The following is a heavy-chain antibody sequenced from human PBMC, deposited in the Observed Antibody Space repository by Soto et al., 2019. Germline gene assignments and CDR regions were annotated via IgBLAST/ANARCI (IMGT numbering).Heavy chain of an antibody. Sequence: LSLTCAVYGGSSSGHSWTWIRQSPGKGLEWIGDINHSGRVNYSPSLKSRVTISLDTSKNQFSLTLSAVTAADTAMYYCSTRAYDTNGYYRFDPWGQGTLVTVSS. D-gene: IGHD3-22*01. CDR2: INHSGRV. CDR1: GGSSSGHS. J-gene: IGHJ5*01. CDR3: STRAYDTNGYYRFDP. V-gene: IGHV4-34*01.